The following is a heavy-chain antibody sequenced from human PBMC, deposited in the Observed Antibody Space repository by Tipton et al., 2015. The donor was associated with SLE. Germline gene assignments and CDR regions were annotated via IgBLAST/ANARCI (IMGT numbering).Heavy chain of an antibody. Sequence: TLSLTCAVSGFSISSGYYWGWIRQPPGKGLEWIGSIYHSGSTNYNPSLKSRVTISVDTSKNQFSLKLSSVTAADTAVYYCASLRYGSGSFDYWGQGTLVTVSS. D-gene: IGHD3-10*01. V-gene: IGHV4-38-2*01. J-gene: IGHJ4*02. CDR3: ASLRYGSGSFDY. CDR1: GFSISSGYY. CDR2: IYHSGST.